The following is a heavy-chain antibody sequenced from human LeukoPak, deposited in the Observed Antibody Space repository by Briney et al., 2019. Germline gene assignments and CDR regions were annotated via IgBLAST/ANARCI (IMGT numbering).Heavy chain of an antibody. CDR3: AKSNGYGLIDI. CDR1: GYSVSSGYY. Sequence: SETLSLTCTVSGYSVSSGYYWGWIRQSPGKGLEWIGSIYRSGSTYYSPSLRSRITISVDTSKNQFSLNLNSVTAADTAVYYCAKSNGYGLIDIWGQGTMVTVSS. CDR2: IYRSGST. D-gene: IGHD2-2*03. J-gene: IGHJ3*02. V-gene: IGHV4-38-2*02.